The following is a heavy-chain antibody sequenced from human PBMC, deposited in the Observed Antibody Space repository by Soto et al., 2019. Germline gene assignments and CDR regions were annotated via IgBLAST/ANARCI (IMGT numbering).Heavy chain of an antibody. CDR1: YASINNYH. V-gene: IGHV4-59*08. Sequence: SETLSLTCTVSYASINNYHWTWIRQPPGKGLEWIAYIYYTGSTNFNPSLKSRVTISMDTSKNQFSLKLRSVTAADTAVYYCARHGERTIRSLNWFDPWGQGTLVTVSS. CDR2: IYYTGST. CDR3: ARHGERTIRSLNWFDP. D-gene: IGHD4-17*01. J-gene: IGHJ5*02.